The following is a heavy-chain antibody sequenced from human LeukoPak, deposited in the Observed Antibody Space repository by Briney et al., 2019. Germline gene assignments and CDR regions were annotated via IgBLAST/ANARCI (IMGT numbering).Heavy chain of an antibody. Sequence: RSLRRSCTASGFTFGDYAMSWVRQAPGKGLEWVGFIRSKAYGGTTEYAASVKGRFTTSRDDSKSIAYLQMNSLKTEDTAVYYCTRIWFGESHFDYWGQGTLVTVSS. D-gene: IGHD3-10*01. CDR1: GFTFGDYA. CDR2: IRSKAYGGTT. CDR3: TRIWFGESHFDY. J-gene: IGHJ4*02. V-gene: IGHV3-49*04.